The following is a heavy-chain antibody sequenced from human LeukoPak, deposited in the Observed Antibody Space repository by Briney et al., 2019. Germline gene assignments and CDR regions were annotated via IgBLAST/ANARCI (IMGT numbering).Heavy chain of an antibody. CDR2: ISGSGGST. Sequence: GGSLRLSCAASGFTFSSYSMSWVRQAPGKGLEWVSAISGSGGSTYYADSVNGRFTISRDYSKNTLYLQMNSLRAEDTALYYCAKPYSSAYLGYFDYWGQGTLVTVSS. V-gene: IGHV3-23*01. J-gene: IGHJ4*02. D-gene: IGHD3-22*01. CDR3: AKPYSSAYLGYFDY. CDR1: GFTFSSYS.